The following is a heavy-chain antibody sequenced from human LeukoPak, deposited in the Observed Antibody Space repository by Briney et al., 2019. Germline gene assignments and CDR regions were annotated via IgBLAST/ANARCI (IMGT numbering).Heavy chain of an antibody. CDR3: AREVWDYGSGSYFDY. D-gene: IGHD3-10*01. Sequence: GGSLRLSCAASGFTFSSYGMHWVRQAPGKGLEWVAFIRYDGSNKYYADSVKGRFTISRDNSKNTLYLQMNSLRAEDTAVYYCAREVWDYGSGSYFDYWGQGTLVTVSS. CDR1: GFTFSSYG. CDR2: IRYDGSNK. J-gene: IGHJ4*02. V-gene: IGHV3-30*02.